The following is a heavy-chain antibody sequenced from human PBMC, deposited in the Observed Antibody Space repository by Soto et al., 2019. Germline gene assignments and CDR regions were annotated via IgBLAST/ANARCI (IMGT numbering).Heavy chain of an antibody. D-gene: IGHD1-26*01. CDR2: IIPIFGTA. J-gene: IGHJ4*02. CDR3: AREGGVGATTGWD. CDR1: GGTFSSYA. Sequence: QVQLVQSGAEVKKPGSSVKVSCKASGGTFSSYAISWVRQAPGQGLEWMGGIIPIFGTANYAQKFQGRVTITGDIPTSKAYMELRSLGSGDTAVYYWAREGGVGATTGWDWGQGTLVTVSS. V-gene: IGHV1-69*06.